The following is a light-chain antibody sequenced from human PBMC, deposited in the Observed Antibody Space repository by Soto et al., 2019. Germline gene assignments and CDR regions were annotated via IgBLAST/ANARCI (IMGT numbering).Light chain of an antibody. CDR2: DAS. V-gene: IGKV3-11*01. J-gene: IGKJ1*01. Sequence: IVLTQSPATLSLSPGERATLSCRASQSVSSYLAWYQQKPGQTPRLLIYDASNRATDIPARFSGSGSGTDFTLTISSLEPEDFAVYYCQQRSNWPVTFGQGTRVEIK. CDR3: QQRSNWPVT. CDR1: QSVSSY.